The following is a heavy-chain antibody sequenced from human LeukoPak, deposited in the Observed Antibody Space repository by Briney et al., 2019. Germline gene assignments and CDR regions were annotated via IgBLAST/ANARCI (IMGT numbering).Heavy chain of an antibody. CDR2: ISYSGST. V-gene: IGHV4-39*01. D-gene: IGHD3-10*01. J-gene: IGHJ4*02. CDR3: ARLQITGISRGYFVY. Sequence: SETLSLTCSVSGGSISSGNYYWGWIRQPPGKGLEWIASISYSGSTYYNPSLKSRVTISVGTSKSQFSLKLSSVTAADTAVYYCARLQITGISRGYFVYWGQGTLVTVSS. CDR1: GGSISSGNYY.